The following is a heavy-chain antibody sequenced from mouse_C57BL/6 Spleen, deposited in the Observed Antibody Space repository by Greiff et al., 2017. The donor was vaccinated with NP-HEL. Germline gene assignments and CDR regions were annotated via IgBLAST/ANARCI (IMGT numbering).Heavy chain of an antibody. Sequence: QVHVKQPGAELVKPGASVKLSCKASGYTFTSYWMHWVKQRPGRGLEWIGRIDPNSGGTKYNEKFKSKATLTVDKPSSTAYMQLSSLTSEDSAVYYCARGSYGNSLDYWGQGTTLTVSS. CDR2: IDPNSGGT. V-gene: IGHV1-72*01. CDR1: GYTFTSYW. CDR3: ARGSYGNSLDY. D-gene: IGHD2-1*01. J-gene: IGHJ2*01.